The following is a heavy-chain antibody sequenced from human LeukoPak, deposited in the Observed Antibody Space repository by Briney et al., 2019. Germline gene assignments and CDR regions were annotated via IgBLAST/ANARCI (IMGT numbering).Heavy chain of an antibody. CDR2: MNPNSVNT. D-gene: IGHD3-9*01. CDR1: GYTFTSYD. CDR3: ARGASYDTRLGAPRPFDY. Sequence: ASVKVSCKASGYTFTSYDINWVRQATGQGLEWMGWMNPNSVNTGYAQKFQGRVTITRNTSISTAYMELSSIRSEDTAVYYCARGASYDTRLGAPRPFDYWGQGTLVTVSS. V-gene: IGHV1-8*03. J-gene: IGHJ4*02.